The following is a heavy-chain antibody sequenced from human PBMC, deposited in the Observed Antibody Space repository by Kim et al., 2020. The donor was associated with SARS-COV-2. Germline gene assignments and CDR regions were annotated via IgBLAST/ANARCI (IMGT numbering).Heavy chain of an antibody. CDR2: INPNSGGT. Sequence: ASGEGPCKASGYTFTGYYMHWVRQAPGQGLEWMGWINPNSGGTNYAQKFQGRVTMTRDTSISTAYMELSRLRSDDTAVYYCARDRGSSWPHWFDPWGQGTLVTVSS. J-gene: IGHJ5*02. CDR1: GYTFTGYY. CDR3: ARDRGSSWPHWFDP. V-gene: IGHV1-2*02. D-gene: IGHD6-13*01.